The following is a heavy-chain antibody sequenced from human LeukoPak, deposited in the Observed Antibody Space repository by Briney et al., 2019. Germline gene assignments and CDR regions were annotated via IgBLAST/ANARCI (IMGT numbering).Heavy chain of an antibody. CDR3: ARDSDSSGPNWFDP. CDR2: ISYDGSNK. Sequence: PGRSLRLSCAASGFTFSSYAMHWVRQAPGKGLEWVAVISYDGSNKYYADSVKGRFTISGDNSKNTLYLQMNSLRAEDTAVYYCARDSDSSGPNWFDPWGQGTLVTVSS. V-gene: IGHV3-30-3*01. CDR1: GFTFSSYA. D-gene: IGHD3-22*01. J-gene: IGHJ5*02.